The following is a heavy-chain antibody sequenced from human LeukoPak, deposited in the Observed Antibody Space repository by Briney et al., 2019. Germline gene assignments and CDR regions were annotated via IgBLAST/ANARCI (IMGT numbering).Heavy chain of an antibody. J-gene: IGHJ6*03. CDR1: DYTFTKCG. Sequence: GASVKVSCKASDYTFTKCGISWVRQAPGQGLEGMGWISAYSGNTNYAQNLQGRVTMTTDTSTSTAYMELRSLRSDDTAVYYCATNFDFWSDLCGALYQYYYYYMDVWGKGTTVTVSS. CDR2: ISAYSGNT. D-gene: IGHD3-3*01. V-gene: IGHV1-18*01. CDR3: ATNFDFWSDLCGALYQYYYYYMDV.